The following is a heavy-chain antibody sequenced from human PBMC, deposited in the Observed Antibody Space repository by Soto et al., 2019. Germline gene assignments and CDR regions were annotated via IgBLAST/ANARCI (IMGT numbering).Heavy chain of an antibody. CDR2: IYYSGST. V-gene: IGHV4-30-4*02. J-gene: IGHJ4*02. D-gene: IGHD2-21*02. Sequence: SETLSLTCTVSGGSISSGDYYWSWIRQPPGKGLEWIGYIYYSGSTFYNPSLKSRVTISVDTSKNQFSLKLSSVTAADTAVYYCARGWGLVFDYWGQGTLGTVSS. CDR1: GGSISSGDYY. CDR3: ARGWGLVFDY.